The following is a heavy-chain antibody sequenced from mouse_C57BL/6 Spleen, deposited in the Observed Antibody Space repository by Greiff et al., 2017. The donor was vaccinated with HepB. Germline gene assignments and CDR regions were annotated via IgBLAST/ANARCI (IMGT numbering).Heavy chain of an antibody. V-gene: IGHV5-16*01. CDR3: ARGGVRWYFDV. CDR2: INYDGSST. Sequence: EVHLVESEGGLVQPGRSMKLSCTASGFTFSDYYMAWVRQVPEKGLEWVANINYDGSSTYYLDSLKSRFIISRDNAKNILYLQMSSLKSEDTATYYCARGGVRWYFDVWGTGTTVTVSS. D-gene: IGHD2-2*01. CDR1: GFTFSDYY. J-gene: IGHJ1*03.